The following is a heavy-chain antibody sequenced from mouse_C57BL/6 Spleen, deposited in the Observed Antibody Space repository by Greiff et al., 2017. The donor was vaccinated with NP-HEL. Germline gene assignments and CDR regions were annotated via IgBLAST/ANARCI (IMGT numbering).Heavy chain of an antibody. CDR1: GYTFTSYW. D-gene: IGHD1-1*01. CDR3: AREGDFDGSSSYYAMDY. V-gene: IGHV1-61*01. J-gene: IGHJ4*01. CDR2: IYPSDSET. Sequence: VQLQQPGAELVRPGSSVKLSCKASGYTFTSYWMDWVKQRPGQGLEWIGNIYPSDSETHYNQKFKDKATLTIDKSSSTAYMQLSSLTTEDSAVYYCAREGDFDGSSSYYAMDYWGQGTSVTVSS.